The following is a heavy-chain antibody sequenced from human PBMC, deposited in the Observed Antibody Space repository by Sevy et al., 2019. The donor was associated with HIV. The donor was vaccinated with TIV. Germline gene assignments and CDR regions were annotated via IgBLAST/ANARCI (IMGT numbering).Heavy chain of an antibody. J-gene: IGHJ4*02. CDR1: GYTFTGYY. V-gene: IGHV1-2*02. CDR3: VRDDRDGYFEY. CDR2: INPDSGGQ. Sequence: ASVKVSCKASGYTFTGYYMHWVRQAPGQGLQWMGWINPDSGGQNYAPRFQGRVTLTRDTSISTAYMELSRLKSDDTAVYYCVRDDRDGYFEYWGQGTLVTVSS.